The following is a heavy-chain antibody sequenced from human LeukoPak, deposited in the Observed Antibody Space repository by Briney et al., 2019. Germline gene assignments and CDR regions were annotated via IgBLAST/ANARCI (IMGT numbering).Heavy chain of an antibody. D-gene: IGHD5/OR15-5a*01. V-gene: IGHV1-2*02. Sequence: ASVKVSCKASGYTFIGYYLHWVRQAAGQGVEWMGWINPTSGGTNYAQKFQDRVTMTRDTSINTAYMELSRLTSDDTAVYYCARLVGLSTTASYWGQGTLVIVSS. J-gene: IGHJ4*02. CDR3: ARLVGLSTTASY. CDR1: GYTFIGYY. CDR2: INPTSGGT.